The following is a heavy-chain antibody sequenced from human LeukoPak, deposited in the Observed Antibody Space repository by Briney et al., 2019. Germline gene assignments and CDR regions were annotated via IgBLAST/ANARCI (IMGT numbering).Heavy chain of an antibody. D-gene: IGHD1/OR15-1a*01. J-gene: IGHJ4*02. V-gene: IGHV3-74*01. CDR3: AKINNDDDY. CDR1: GFTFSTYW. Sequence: GGSLRLSCVASGFTFSTYWMYWVRQAPGKGLVWVSRIKGDGSKTNYADSVKGRFTVSRDNSKNMIYLQMNSLRGEDSAVYFCAKINNDDDYWGQGALVTVSS. CDR2: IKGDGSKT.